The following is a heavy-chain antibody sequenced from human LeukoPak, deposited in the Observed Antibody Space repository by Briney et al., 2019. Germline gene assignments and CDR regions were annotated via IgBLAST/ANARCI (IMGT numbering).Heavy chain of an antibody. CDR3: ARVDYGDYSKDFDY. CDR2: INHRGRT. V-gene: IGHV4-38-2*02. J-gene: IGHJ4*02. CDR1: GYSISSGYY. Sequence: SETLSLTCTVSGYSISSGYYWSWIRQPPGKGLEWIGEINHRGRTNYKPSLKSRVTISVDTSKNQFSLRLSSVTAADTAMYYCARVDYGDYSKDFDYWGQGVLVTVSS. D-gene: IGHD4-17*01.